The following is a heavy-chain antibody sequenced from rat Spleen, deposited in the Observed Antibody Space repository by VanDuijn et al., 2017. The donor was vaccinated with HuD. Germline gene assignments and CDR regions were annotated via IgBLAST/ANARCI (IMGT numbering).Heavy chain of an antibody. J-gene: IGHJ2*01. V-gene: IGHV2-45*01. Sequence: QVQLMESGPGLVQPSETLSLTCTVSGFSLTSYNVHWVRQPPGKGLEWMGAIWSGGSTDYNSALKSRLSISRDPSKSQVFLKMNSLQTEDTAIYFCTRETIVSPYWGQGVMVTVSS. CDR1: GFSLTSYN. CDR3: TRETIVSPY. CDR2: IWSGGST. D-gene: IGHD1-11*01.